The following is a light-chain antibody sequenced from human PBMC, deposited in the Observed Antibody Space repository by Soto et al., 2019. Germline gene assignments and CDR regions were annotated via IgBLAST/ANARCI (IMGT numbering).Light chain of an antibody. J-gene: IGKJ1*01. V-gene: IGKV3-15*01. Sequence: EIVMTQSPATLSVSPGERATLSCRASQSVSSNLAWYQQKPGHAPRLLIYGASTRATGIPARFSGSGSGTEFTLTISSLHSEDFAVYYCQQYNNWPPLVTFGQGTKVEIK. CDR3: QQYNNWPPLVT. CDR2: GAS. CDR1: QSVSSN.